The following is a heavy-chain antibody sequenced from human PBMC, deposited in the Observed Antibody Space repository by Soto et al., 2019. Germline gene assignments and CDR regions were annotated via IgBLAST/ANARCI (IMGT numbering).Heavy chain of an antibody. V-gene: IGHV3-30-3*01. Sequence: QVQLVESGGGMFQPGRSLRLSCAASGFTFSRFAMHWVRQAPGKGLEWVAVISYDGSDKYYADSVKGRFTISRDSSKNTVDLQMNSLRPDDTAVYYCAREGVNYACDYWGQGTLVTVSS. CDR3: AREGVNYACDY. CDR2: ISYDGSDK. J-gene: IGHJ4*02. CDR1: GFTFSRFA. D-gene: IGHD1-7*01.